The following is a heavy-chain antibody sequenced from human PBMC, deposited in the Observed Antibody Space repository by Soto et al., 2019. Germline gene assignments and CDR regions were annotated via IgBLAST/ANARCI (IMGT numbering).Heavy chain of an antibody. D-gene: IGHD6-19*01. CDR1: GGTFSSYA. Sequence: CKASGGTFSSYAISWVRQAPGQGLEWMGGIIPIFGTANYAQKFQGRVTITADESTSTAYMELSSLRSEDTAVYYCARYRTGQWLVHYFDYWGQGTLVTVS. CDR3: ARYRTGQWLVHYFDY. CDR2: IIPIFGTA. V-gene: IGHV1-69*01. J-gene: IGHJ4*02.